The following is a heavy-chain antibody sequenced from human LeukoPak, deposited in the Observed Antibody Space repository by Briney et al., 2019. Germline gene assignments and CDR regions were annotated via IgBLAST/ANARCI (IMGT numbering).Heavy chain of an antibody. V-gene: IGHV3-23*01. Sequence: GGSLRLSCAASGFTFSSYAMSWVRQAPGKGLEWVSAISGSGGSTYYADSVKGRFTIPRDNSKNTLYLQMNSLRSDDTAVYYCARAAIDYCDYDYWGQGTLVTVSS. D-gene: IGHD4-17*01. J-gene: IGHJ4*02. CDR2: ISGSGGST. CDR1: GFTFSSYA. CDR3: ARAAIDYCDYDY.